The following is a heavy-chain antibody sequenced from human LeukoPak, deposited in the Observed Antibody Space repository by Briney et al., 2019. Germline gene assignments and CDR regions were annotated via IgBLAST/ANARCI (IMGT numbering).Heavy chain of an antibody. D-gene: IGHD3-16*01. CDR3: ARDYASSQWYFDL. J-gene: IGHJ2*01. CDR2: ISYDGSNK. CDR1: GFTFSDYY. Sequence: GGSLRLSCAASGFTFSDYYMSWIRQAPGKGLEWVAVISYDGSNKYYADSVKGRFTISRDNPKNTLYLQMNSLRAEDTAVYYCARDYASSQWYFDLWGRGTLVTVSS. V-gene: IGHV3-30*03.